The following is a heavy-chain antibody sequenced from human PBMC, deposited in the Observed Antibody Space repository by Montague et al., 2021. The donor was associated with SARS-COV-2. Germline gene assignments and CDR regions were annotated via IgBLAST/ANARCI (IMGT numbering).Heavy chain of an antibody. CDR3: ARDITLGMDV. J-gene: IGHJ6*02. V-gene: IGHV4-38-2*02. Sequence: SETLSLTCIVSDYSISSGYYWGWVRQTPGKGLEWLGFIEYSGSTYYNPSLKTRVTMSLDTSKNQFSLKLTSVTAADTALYYCARDITLGMDVWGRGTTVTVAS. CDR2: IEYSGST. CDR1: DYSISSGYY.